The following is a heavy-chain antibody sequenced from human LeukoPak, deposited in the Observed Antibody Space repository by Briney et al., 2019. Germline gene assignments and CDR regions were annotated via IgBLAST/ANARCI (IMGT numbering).Heavy chain of an antibody. CDR2: IIPILGIA. Sequence: SVKVSCKASGGTFSSYAVSWVRQAPGQGLEWMGRIIPILGIANYAQKFQGRVTITADKSTSTAYMELSSLRSEDTAVYYCARVPSGGSAYWYFDLWGRGTLVTVSS. CDR1: GGTFSSYA. J-gene: IGHJ2*01. V-gene: IGHV1-69*04. CDR3: ARVPSGGSAYWYFDL. D-gene: IGHD2-15*01.